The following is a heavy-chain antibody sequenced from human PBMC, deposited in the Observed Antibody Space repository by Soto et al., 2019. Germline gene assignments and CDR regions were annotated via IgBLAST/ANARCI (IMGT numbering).Heavy chain of an antibody. V-gene: IGHV3-7*05. CDR3: ARDRALDI. CDR1: GFTFSSHW. J-gene: IGHJ3*02. Sequence: EVQLVESGGGLAQPGGSLRLSCAASGFTFSSHWMSWVRQAPGKGLEWVANMKEDGSEKYYVDSVKGRFTISRDNAKNSLYLQMNSLRADDTAVYYCARDRALDIWGQGTMVTVSS. CDR2: MKEDGSEK.